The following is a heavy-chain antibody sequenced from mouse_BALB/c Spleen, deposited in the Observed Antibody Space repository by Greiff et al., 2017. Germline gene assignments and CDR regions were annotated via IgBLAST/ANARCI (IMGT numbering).Heavy chain of an antibody. J-gene: IGHJ2*01. CDR2: ISSGSSTI. V-gene: IGHV5-17*02. Sequence: EVNLVESGGGLVQPGGSRKLSCAASGFTFSSFGMHWVRQAPEKGLEWVAYISSGSSTIYYADTVKGRFTISRDNPKNTLFLQMTSLRSEDTAMYYCARAVYGSSPYYFDYWGQGTTLTVSS. D-gene: IGHD1-1*01. CDR1: GFTFSSFG. CDR3: ARAVYGSSPYYFDY.